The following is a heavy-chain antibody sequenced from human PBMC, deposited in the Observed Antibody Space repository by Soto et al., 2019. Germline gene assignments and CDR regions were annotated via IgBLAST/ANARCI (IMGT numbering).Heavy chain of an antibody. V-gene: IGHV5-51*01. Sequence: GESLKISCKASGYSFTSYWIGWVRQMPGKGLEWMGIIYPGDSDTRYSPSFQGQVTISADKSISTAYLQWSSLKASDTAMYYCAAYSGSFYYGMDVWGQGTTVTVSS. CDR3: AAYSGSFYYGMDV. CDR2: IYPGDSDT. D-gene: IGHD1-26*01. J-gene: IGHJ6*02. CDR1: GYSFTSYW.